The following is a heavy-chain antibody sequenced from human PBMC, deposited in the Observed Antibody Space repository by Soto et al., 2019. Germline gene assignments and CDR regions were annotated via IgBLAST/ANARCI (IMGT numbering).Heavy chain of an antibody. CDR1: GITYTTYA. V-gene: IGHV1-3*04. CDR2: INTGNGNT. CDR3: ARAISGYVS. Sequence: QVPLVQSGAEVKKPGASVKVACKASGITYTTYAIHWVRQAPGQGLEWMGWINTGNGNTRYSQRFQGRVTLTTDTSSSTAYMAVSSLTSEDTAVYYCARAISGYVSWGQGTLITVSS. J-gene: IGHJ5*02. D-gene: IGHD5-12*01.